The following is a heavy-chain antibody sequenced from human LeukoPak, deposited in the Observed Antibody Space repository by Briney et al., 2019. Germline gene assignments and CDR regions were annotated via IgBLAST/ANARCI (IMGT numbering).Heavy chain of an antibody. V-gene: IGHV4-39*07. J-gene: IGHJ4*02. CDR1: GGSISSSSYY. D-gene: IGHD6-19*01. Sequence: SETLSLTCTVSGGSISSSSYYWGWIRQPPGKGLEWIGSIYYSGSTYYNPSLKSRVTISVDTSKNQFSLKLSSVTAADTAVYYCARGVAVAGISIDYWGQGTLVTVSS. CDR2: IYYSGST. CDR3: ARGVAVAGISIDY.